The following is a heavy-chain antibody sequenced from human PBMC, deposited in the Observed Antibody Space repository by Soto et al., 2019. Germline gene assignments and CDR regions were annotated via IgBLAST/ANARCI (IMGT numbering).Heavy chain of an antibody. V-gene: IGHV3-30-3*01. Sequence: GGSLRLSCAASGFTFSSYAMHWVRQAPGKGLEWVAVISYDGSNKYYADSVKGRFTISRDNSKNTLYLQMNSLRAEDTAVYYCASEDRGTQGYYGMDVWGHGTTVTVSS. CDR2: ISYDGSNK. CDR1: GFTFSSYA. J-gene: IGHJ6*02. CDR3: ASEDRGTQGYYGMDV.